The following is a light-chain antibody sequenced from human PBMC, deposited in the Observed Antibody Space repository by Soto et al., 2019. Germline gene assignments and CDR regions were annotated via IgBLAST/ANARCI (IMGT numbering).Light chain of an antibody. CDR3: CSYTTSSTYV. V-gene: IGLV2-14*01. Sequence: QSVLTQPASVSGSPGQSITIPCTGTSSDIGAYNYISWHQQHPGKAPKVMIYDVSSRPSGVSNRFSGSKSGNTASLTISGLQAEDEADYYCCSYTTSSTYVFGTGTKLTVL. CDR1: SSDIGAYNY. CDR2: DVS. J-gene: IGLJ1*01.